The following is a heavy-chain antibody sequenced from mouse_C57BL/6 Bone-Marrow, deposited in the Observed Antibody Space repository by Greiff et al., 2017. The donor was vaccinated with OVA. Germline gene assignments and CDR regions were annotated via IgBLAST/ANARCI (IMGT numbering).Heavy chain of an antibody. D-gene: IGHD2-4*01. J-gene: IGHJ2*01. CDR3: ARPHYDYDGYFDY. V-gene: IGHV5-17*01. Sequence: EVKLVESGGGLVKPGGSLKLSCAASGFTFSDYGMHWVRQAPEKGLEWVAYISSGSSTIYYADTVKGRFTIARDNAKNTLFLQMTRLRSEDTAMYYCARPHYDYDGYFDYWGQGTTLTVSS. CDR2: ISSGSSTI. CDR1: GFTFSDYG.